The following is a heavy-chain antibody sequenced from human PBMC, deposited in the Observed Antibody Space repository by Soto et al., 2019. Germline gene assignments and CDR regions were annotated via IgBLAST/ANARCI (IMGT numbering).Heavy chain of an antibody. CDR1: TFTFSSYS. J-gene: IGHJ2*01. Sequence: EVQLVESGGGLVKPGGSLRLSCAASTFTFSSYSMNWVRQAPGKGLEWVSSISSSSNYIYYADSMKGRFTISRDNAKNSLYLQMNSLRAEDTAVYYCARNPRIVGASRVWYLDLWGRGTLVTVSS. D-gene: IGHD1-26*01. CDR2: ISSSSNYI. V-gene: IGHV3-21*01. CDR3: ARNPRIVGASRVWYLDL.